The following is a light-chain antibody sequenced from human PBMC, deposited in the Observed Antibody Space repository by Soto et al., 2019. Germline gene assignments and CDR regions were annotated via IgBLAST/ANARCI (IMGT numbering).Light chain of an antibody. CDR2: GAS. V-gene: IGKV1-39*01. CDR1: QGISTF. Sequence: DIQKTQSPSSLFASVGDRVTITCRASQGISTFLHWYQQRPGKAPSLIIYGASNLQSGVPSRFSGRGSGTEFSLTISTLQPEDVATYSCQHSRTTPRTCGQGTEVEIK. J-gene: IGKJ1*01. CDR3: QHSRTTPRT.